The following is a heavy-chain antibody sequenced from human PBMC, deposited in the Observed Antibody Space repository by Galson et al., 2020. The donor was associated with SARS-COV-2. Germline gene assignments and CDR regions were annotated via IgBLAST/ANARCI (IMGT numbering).Heavy chain of an antibody. CDR2: LNYSGNT. V-gene: IGHV4-31*03. CDR1: GGSISSGAYY. Sequence: SETLSLTCTVSGGSISSGAYYWTWIRQHPGEGLEWIGYLNYSGNTYYNPSLKSRVTISVDTSKNQFSLKLSTVTAADTAVYYCARDLAGHDAFDIWGQGTMVTVSS. J-gene: IGHJ3*02. CDR3: ARDLAGHDAFDI.